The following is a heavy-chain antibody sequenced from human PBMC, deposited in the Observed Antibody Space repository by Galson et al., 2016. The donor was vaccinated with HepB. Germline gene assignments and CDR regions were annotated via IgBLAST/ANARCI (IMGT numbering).Heavy chain of an antibody. CDR2: TYYRSKWDS. Sequence: SAISWDSVSSNSAAWTWIRQSPSRGLEWLGRTYYRSKWDSDYAVSLQSRISINPDTSKNQFSLQLNSVTPEDTAVYYCARDAKSVDRSGSNLDYWGQGTLVTVSS. V-gene: IGHV6-1*01. CDR1: WDSVSSNSAA. J-gene: IGHJ4*02. CDR3: ARDAKSVDRSGSNLDY. D-gene: IGHD3-22*01.